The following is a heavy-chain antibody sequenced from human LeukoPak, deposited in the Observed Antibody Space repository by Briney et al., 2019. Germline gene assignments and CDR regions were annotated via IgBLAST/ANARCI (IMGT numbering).Heavy chain of an antibody. J-gene: IGHJ4*02. CDR2: ISSSSSYI. Sequence: GGSLRLSCAASGFTFSSYWMSWVRQAPGKGLEWVSSISSSSSYIYYADSVKGRFTISRDNAKNSLYLQMNSLRAEDTAVYYCARGEDDSSGYYSTYFDYWGQGTLVTVSS. CDR1: GFTFSSYW. D-gene: IGHD3-22*01. CDR3: ARGEDDSSGYYSTYFDY. V-gene: IGHV3-21*01.